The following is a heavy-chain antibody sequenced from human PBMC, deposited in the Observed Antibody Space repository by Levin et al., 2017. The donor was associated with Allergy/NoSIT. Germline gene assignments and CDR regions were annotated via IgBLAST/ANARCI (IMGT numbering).Heavy chain of an antibody. CDR1: GGSISTDNW. D-gene: IGHD3-9*01. CDR2: IYRSGDT. Sequence: GSLRLSCAVSGGSISTDNWWCWIRQPPGKGLEWIGEIYRSGDTNHNPSLRSRVTMSVDKSKNHFSLKPSSVTAADTAVYYCATVEGLFCSGVSCSYSFHYWGQGALVTVSS. J-gene: IGHJ4*02. CDR3: ATVEGLFCSGVSCSYSFHY. V-gene: IGHV4-4*02.